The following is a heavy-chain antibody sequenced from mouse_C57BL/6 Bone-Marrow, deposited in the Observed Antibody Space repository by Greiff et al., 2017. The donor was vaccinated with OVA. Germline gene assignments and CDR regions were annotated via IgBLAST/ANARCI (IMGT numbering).Heavy chain of an antibody. D-gene: IGHD1-1*01. CDR2: IYPGNSDT. CDR1: GYTFTSYW. CDR3: TREVLYYYGSSYWYFDV. J-gene: IGHJ1*03. Sequence: EVKVEESGTVLARPGASVKMSCKTSGYTFTSYWMHWVKQRPGQGLEWIGAIYPGNSDTSYNQKFKGKAKLTAVTSASTAYMELSSLTNEDSAVYYCTREVLYYYGSSYWYFDVWGTGTTVTVSS. V-gene: IGHV1-5*01.